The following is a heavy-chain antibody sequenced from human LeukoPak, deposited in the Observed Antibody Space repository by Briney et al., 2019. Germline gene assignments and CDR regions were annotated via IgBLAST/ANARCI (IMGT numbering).Heavy chain of an antibody. J-gene: IGHJ4*02. CDR1: GFTFSSYE. V-gene: IGHV3-48*03. CDR2: ISSSGTTI. D-gene: IGHD6-13*01. Sequence: PGRSLRLSCAASGFTFSSYEMNWVRQAPGKGLEWISYISSSGTTIYYADSVKGRFTISRDNAKNSLYLQMNSLRAEDTAVYYCARSYSSTWYLYYFDYWGQGTLVTVSS. CDR3: ARSYSSTWYLYYFDY.